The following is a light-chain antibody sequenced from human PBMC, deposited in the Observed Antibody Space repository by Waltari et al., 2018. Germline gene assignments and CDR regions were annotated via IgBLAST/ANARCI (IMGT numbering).Light chain of an antibody. Sequence: IAMTQSPDSLPVSLGARARTNRTSRPSLFSSAVEKNCLAWYQQKPGQTPRLLFYWASTRDSGVPDRFTARGSGTDFTLTISSLQAEDVAIYYCQQYFGPPYTFGQGTKLEIK. J-gene: IGKJ2*01. CDR1: PSLFSSAVEKNC. CDR3: QQYFGPPYT. CDR2: WAS. V-gene: IGKV4-1*01.